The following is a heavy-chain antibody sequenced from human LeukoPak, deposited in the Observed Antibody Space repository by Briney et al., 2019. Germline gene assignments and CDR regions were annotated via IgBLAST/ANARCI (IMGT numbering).Heavy chain of an antibody. CDR1: GFTFSSYE. J-gene: IGHJ4*02. D-gene: IGHD1-14*01. CDR2: ISSSGSTI. V-gene: IGHV3-48*03. CDR3: ARIYGYRIWYFDY. Sequence: GGSLRLSCAASGFTFSSYEMNWVRQAPGKGLEWVSYISSSGSTIYYADSVKGRFTISRDNAKNSLYLQMNSLRAEDTAVYYCARIYGYRIWYFDYWGQGTLVTVSS.